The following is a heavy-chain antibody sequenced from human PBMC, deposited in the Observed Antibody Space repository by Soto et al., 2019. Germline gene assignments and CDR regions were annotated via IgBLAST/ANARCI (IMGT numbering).Heavy chain of an antibody. D-gene: IGHD6-6*01. CDR1: GYSFTSYW. Sequence: PGESLKISCKGSGYSFTSYWISWVRQMPGKGLEWMGRIDPSDSYTNYSPSFQGHVTISADKSISTAYLQWSSLKASDTAMYYCARYLLEQLVLNDYYYGMDVWGQGTTVTVSS. V-gene: IGHV5-10-1*01. CDR2: IDPSDSYT. CDR3: ARYLLEQLVLNDYYYGMDV. J-gene: IGHJ6*02.